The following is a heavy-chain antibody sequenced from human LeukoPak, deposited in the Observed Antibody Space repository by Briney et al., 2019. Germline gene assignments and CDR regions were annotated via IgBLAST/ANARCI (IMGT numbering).Heavy chain of an antibody. CDR2: IYYSGST. Sequence: SETLSLTCTVSGDSLSNSTYYWGWSRQPPGKGLEWIGSIYYSGSTYYNPSLKSRVTISIDTSKNQFSLKLSSVTAADTAVYYCARLKATVSIHAYFDSWGQGTLVTVSS. V-gene: IGHV4-39*07. CDR1: GDSLSNSTYY. J-gene: IGHJ4*02. CDR3: ARLKATVSIHAYFDS. D-gene: IGHD4-17*01.